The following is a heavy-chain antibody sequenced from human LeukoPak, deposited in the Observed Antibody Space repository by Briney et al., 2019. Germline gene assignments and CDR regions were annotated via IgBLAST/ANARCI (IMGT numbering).Heavy chain of an antibody. CDR3: ARLPSYYSFDY. Sequence: NPSETLSLTCTVSGGSISSGGYYWSWIRQHPGKGLEWIGYIYYSGSTYYNPSLKSRVTISVDTSKNQFPLKLSSVTAADTAVYYCARLPSYYSFDYWGQGTLVTVSS. J-gene: IGHJ4*02. D-gene: IGHD2-15*01. V-gene: IGHV4-31*03. CDR1: GGSISSGGYY. CDR2: IYYSGST.